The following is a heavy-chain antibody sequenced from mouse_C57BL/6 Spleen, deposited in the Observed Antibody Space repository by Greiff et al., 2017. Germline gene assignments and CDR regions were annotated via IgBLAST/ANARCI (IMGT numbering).Heavy chain of an antibody. CDR2: ISSCSSTI. CDR1: GFTFSDYG. J-gene: IGHJ2*01. D-gene: IGHD1-1*01. Sequence: EVQLVESGGGLVKPGGSLKLSCAASGFTFSDYGMHWVRQAPEKGLEWVAYISSCSSTIYYANTVKGRFTISRDNTKNTLFLQMTSLRSEDTAMYYCARDYYGGSYDYWGQGTTLTVSS. V-gene: IGHV5-17*01. CDR3: ARDYYGGSYDY.